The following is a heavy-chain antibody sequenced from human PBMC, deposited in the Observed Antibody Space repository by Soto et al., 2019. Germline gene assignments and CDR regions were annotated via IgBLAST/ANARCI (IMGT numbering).Heavy chain of an antibody. Sequence: GGSLRLSCTASGFAFSSFNMNWVRQAPGKGLEWVSAISGSGGSTYYADSVKGRFTISRDNSKNTLYLQMNSLRAEDTAVYYCAKVLHYYDSRTIWGQGTLVTVSS. CDR3: AKVLHYYDSRTI. CDR1: GFAFSSFN. CDR2: ISGSGGST. D-gene: IGHD3-22*01. V-gene: IGHV3-23*01. J-gene: IGHJ4*02.